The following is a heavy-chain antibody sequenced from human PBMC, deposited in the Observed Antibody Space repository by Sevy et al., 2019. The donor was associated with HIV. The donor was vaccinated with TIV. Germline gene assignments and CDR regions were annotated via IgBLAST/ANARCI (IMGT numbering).Heavy chain of an antibody. CDR3: VAFSPKYSDGWYYFDY. Sequence: GGSLRLSCAASGFTVSTHYMTWVRQAPGQGLEWVSVIFSSGSTYYADSVKGRFTISRDNSRNTLYLQMNGLRAGDTAIYYCVAFSPKYSDGWYYFDYWGQGTLVTVSS. CDR1: GFTVSTHY. D-gene: IGHD6-19*01. CDR2: IFSSGST. J-gene: IGHJ4*02. V-gene: IGHV3-53*01.